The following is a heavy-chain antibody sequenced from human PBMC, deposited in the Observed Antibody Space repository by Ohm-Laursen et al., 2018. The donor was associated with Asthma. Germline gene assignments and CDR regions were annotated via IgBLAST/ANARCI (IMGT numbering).Heavy chain of an antibody. J-gene: IGHJ4*02. D-gene: IGHD2-2*01. V-gene: IGHV3-7*01. CDR1: GFTFSVSW. CDR2: IKPDGSQT. Sequence: SLRLSCSAASGFTFSVSWMIWVRQAPGKGLQWLAFIKPDGSQTYYADSMEGRFSISRDNSKNSLYLQMSSLRGEDTAIYYCATLSWYASQYWGQGTLVTVSS. CDR3: ATLSWYASQY.